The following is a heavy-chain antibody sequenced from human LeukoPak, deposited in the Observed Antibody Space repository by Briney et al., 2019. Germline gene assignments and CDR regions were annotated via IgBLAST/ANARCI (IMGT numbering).Heavy chain of an antibody. CDR2: IRSKANNYAT. D-gene: IGHD1-26*01. CDR1: GFTFSGST. CDR3: IRGAASGSYYGFDV. V-gene: IGHV3-73*01. Sequence: PGGSLRLSCAASGFTFSGSTMHWVRQASGKGLEWVGRIRSKANNYATAYVTSVKGRFTLSREDSKNTAYLQMNSLKTEDTAVYYCIRGAASGSYYGFDVWGQGAAGTVFS. J-gene: IGHJ6*02.